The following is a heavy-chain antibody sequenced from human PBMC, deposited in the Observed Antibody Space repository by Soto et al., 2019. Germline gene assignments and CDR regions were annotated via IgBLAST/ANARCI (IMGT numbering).Heavy chain of an antibody. J-gene: IGHJ4*02. V-gene: IGHV3-74*01. Sequence: GSLRLSCSASGFISSIHCMHLVRQAPGKGLVWVSHIGPDGSNIRDADSVQGRFTISRDNARNTLYLQMNSLRDEDTAMYYCVRDSNWSYDYWGQGILVTVSS. CDR3: VRDSNWSYDY. CDR1: GFISSIHC. D-gene: IGHD4-4*01. CDR2: IGPDGSNI.